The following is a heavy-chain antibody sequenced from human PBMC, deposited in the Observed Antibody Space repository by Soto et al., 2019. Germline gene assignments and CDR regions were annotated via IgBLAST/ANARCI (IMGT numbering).Heavy chain of an antibody. CDR1: GGTFISYA. D-gene: IGHD4-4*01. CDR2: IIPIFGTA. CDR3: AREVAVTHAFDI. Sequence: SVKVSFKASGGTFISYAISWVRQAPGQGLEWMGGIIPIFGTANYAQKFQGRVTITADESTSTAYMELSSLRSEDTAVYYCAREVAVTHAFDIWGQGTMVTVSS. V-gene: IGHV1-69*13. J-gene: IGHJ3*02.